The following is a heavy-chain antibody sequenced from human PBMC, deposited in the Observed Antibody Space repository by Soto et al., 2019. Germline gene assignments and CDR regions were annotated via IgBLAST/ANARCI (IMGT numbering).Heavy chain of an antibody. CDR3: AKEGTSGLYYFDY. D-gene: IGHD6-19*01. Sequence: GGSLRLSCAASGFTFSNYAISWVRQAPGKGLEWVSIISGSGDTSYYADSVKGRFTISRDNSRNTLYLQLNSLRAEDSAKYYCAKEGTSGLYYFDYWGPGTLVTVSS. CDR1: GFTFSNYA. J-gene: IGHJ4*02. CDR2: ISGSGDTS. V-gene: IGHV3-23*01.